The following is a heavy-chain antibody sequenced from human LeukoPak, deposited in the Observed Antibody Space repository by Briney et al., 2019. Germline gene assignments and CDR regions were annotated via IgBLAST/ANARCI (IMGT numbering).Heavy chain of an antibody. D-gene: IGHD6-19*01. CDR3: AKVSWLGTLPSYHFDS. V-gene: IGHV3-23*01. CDR2: IRGTGTTT. Sequence: GGSLRLSCAASGFTFSDHAMSWVRQAPGKGLEWVSAIRGTGTTTFYAASVEGWFTISRDNSKNTADLQMNRLRAEDTAVYYCAKVSWLGTLPSYHFDSWGQGTQVTVSS. CDR1: GFTFSDHA. J-gene: IGHJ4*02.